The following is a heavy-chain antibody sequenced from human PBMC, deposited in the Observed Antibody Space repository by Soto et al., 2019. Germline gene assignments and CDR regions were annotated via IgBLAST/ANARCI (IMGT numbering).Heavy chain of an antibody. J-gene: IGHJ6*02. CDR3: TTVSSSPGYDFWSGYSLYYYYYGMDV. CDR2: IKSKTDGGTT. CDR1: GFTFSNAW. D-gene: IGHD3-3*01. Sequence: PGGSLRLSCAASGFTFSNAWMNWVRQAPGKGLEWVGRIKSKTDGGTTDYAAPVKGRFTISRDDSKNTLYLQMNSLKTEDTAVYYCTTVSSSPGYDFWSGYSLYYYYYGMDVWGQGTTVTVSS. V-gene: IGHV3-15*07.